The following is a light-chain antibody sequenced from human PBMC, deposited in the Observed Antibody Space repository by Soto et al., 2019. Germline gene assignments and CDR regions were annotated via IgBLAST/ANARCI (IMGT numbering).Light chain of an antibody. CDR1: QSVSSSY. V-gene: IGKV3-20*01. Sequence: EIVLTRSPGTLSLSPGERATLSCRASQSVSSSYLAWYQQKPGQSPMLLIYGASSRATGIPDRFSGSGSGTDFTITISRLEPEDFAVYYCQQYGSSPTITFGQGTRLESK. J-gene: IGKJ5*01. CDR2: GAS. CDR3: QQYGSSPTIT.